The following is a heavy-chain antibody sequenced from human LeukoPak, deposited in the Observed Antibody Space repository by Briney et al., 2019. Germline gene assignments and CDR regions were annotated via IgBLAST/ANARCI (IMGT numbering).Heavy chain of an antibody. CDR2: ISSSSSYI. J-gene: IGHJ6*02. V-gene: IGHV3-21*01. Sequence: GGSLRLSCAASGFTFSSYSMNWVRQAPGKGLEWVSSISSSSSYIYYADSVKGRFTISRDNAKNSLYLQMNSLRAEDTAVYYCARVAPSSWPHYYYYGMDVWGQGTTVTVSS. CDR3: ARVAPSSWPHYYYYGMDV. CDR1: GFTFSSYS. D-gene: IGHD6-13*01.